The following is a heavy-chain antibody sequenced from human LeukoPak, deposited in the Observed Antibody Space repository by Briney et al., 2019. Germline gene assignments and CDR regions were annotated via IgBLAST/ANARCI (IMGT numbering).Heavy chain of an antibody. CDR2: IYTSGST. D-gene: IGHD3-22*01. Sequence: PSETLSLTCTVSGGSISSYYWSWIRQPAGKGLEWIGRIYTSGSTNYNPSLKSRVTISIDKSKNQFSLKLSSATAADTAVYYCARDKGTMIDLWGQGTLVTVSS. J-gene: IGHJ5*02. CDR1: GGSISSYY. CDR3: ARDKGTMIDL. V-gene: IGHV4-4*07.